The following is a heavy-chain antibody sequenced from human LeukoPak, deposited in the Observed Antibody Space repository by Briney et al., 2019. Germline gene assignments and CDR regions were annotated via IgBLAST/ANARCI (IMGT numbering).Heavy chain of an antibody. D-gene: IGHD1-26*01. CDR3: ATVDSGSYYGGGY. J-gene: IGHJ4*02. V-gene: IGHV1-69-2*01. CDR2: VDPEDGET. Sequence: ASVKVSCKASGYTFTDYYMHWVQQAPGKGLEWMGLVDPEDGETIYAEKFQGRVTITADTSTDTAYMELSSLRSEDTAVYYCATVDSGSYYGGGYWGQGTLVTVSS. CDR1: GYTFTDYY.